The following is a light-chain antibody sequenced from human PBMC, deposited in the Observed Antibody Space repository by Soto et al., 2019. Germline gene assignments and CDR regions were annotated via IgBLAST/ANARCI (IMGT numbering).Light chain of an antibody. CDR2: KAS. J-gene: IGKJ1*01. Sequence: DIQMTQSPSTLSASVGDRVTITCRASQSISSWLAWYQQKPGKAPKLLIDKASSLESGVPSRFRGSGSGTEFTLTISSLQPDDFATYYCQQYNNYQWTFGQGTKVEIK. V-gene: IGKV1-5*03. CDR1: QSISSW. CDR3: QQYNNYQWT.